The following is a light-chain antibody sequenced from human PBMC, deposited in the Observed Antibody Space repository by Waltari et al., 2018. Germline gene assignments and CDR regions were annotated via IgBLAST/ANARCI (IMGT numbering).Light chain of an antibody. CDR1: NIGSKS. J-gene: IGLJ2*01. CDR2: FDS. V-gene: IGLV3-21*01. Sequence: SYVLTQPPSVSLAPGKTATITCGGGNIGSKSVHWYQQQPAQAPVLLISFDSDRPSGIPERFSGFNSGNTATLTISGVEAGDEADYYCQIWESTSDHVVFGGGTKLTVL. CDR3: QIWESTSDHVV.